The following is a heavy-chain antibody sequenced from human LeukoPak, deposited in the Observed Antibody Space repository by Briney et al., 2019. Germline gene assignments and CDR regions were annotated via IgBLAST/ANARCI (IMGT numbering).Heavy chain of an antibody. D-gene: IGHD6-19*01. J-gene: IGHJ4*02. CDR2: INPNSGGT. V-gene: IGHV1-2*02. CDR3: ASCASNKYSSGWCDSFDY. CDR1: GYTFTGYY. Sequence: ASVKVSCKASGYTFTGYYMHWVRQAPGQGLEWMGWINPNSGGTNYAQKFQGRVTITADESTSTAYMELSSLRSEDTAVYYCASCASNKYSSGWCDSFDYWGQGTLVTVSS.